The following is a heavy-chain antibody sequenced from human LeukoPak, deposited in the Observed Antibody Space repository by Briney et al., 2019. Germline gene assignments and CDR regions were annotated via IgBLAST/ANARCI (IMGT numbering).Heavy chain of an antibody. Sequence: GGSLRLSCAACGFIFNDYYMIWIRQAPGKGLEWVSYISRSTTYTSYADSVKGRFTISRDTAKNSLYMQMNSPRAEDTSVYYCAKVAAGRYQDYWGQGTLVSVSS. D-gene: IGHD3-9*01. J-gene: IGHJ4*02. V-gene: IGHV3-11*05. CDR3: AKVAAGRYQDY. CDR2: ISRSTTYT. CDR1: GFIFNDYY.